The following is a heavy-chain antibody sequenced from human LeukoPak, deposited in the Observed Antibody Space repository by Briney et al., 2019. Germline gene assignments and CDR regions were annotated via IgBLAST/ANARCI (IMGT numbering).Heavy chain of an antibody. D-gene: IGHD3-3*01. CDR1: GFTFSSYW. Sequence: GGSLRLSCAASGFTFSSYWMHWVRQAPGKGLVWVSRINSDGSSTSYADSVKGRLTISRDNAKNTLYLQMNSLRAEDTAVYYCARGYDFWSGYYGWYFDYWGQGTLVTVSS. V-gene: IGHV3-74*01. CDR3: ARGYDFWSGYYGWYFDY. CDR2: INSDGSST. J-gene: IGHJ4*02.